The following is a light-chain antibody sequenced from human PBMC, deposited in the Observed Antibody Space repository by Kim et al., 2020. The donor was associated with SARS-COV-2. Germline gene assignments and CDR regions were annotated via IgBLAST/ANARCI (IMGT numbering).Light chain of an antibody. Sequence: QSVLTQPPSASGTPGQRVTISRSGSSSNIEKNYVYWYQQVPGTAPKVLIHGNNLRPSGVPDRFSGSKSGTSASLAISGLRSEDEADYYCAAWDDRLSGRVFGGGTKLTVL. CDR3: AAWDDRLSGRV. CDR1: SSNIEKNY. V-gene: IGLV1-47*01. CDR2: GNN. J-gene: IGLJ3*02.